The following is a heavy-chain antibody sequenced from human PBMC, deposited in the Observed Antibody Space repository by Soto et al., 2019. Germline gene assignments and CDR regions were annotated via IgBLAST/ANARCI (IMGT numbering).Heavy chain of an antibody. Sequence: GGSLRLSCAASGFTFSSYSMNWVRQAPGKGLEWVSSISSSSSYIYYADSVKGRFTISRDNAKNSLYLQMNSLRAEDTAVYYCARSIYDILTGYYNPGYYYYYYMDVWGKGTTVTVSS. CDR2: ISSSSSYI. D-gene: IGHD3-9*01. J-gene: IGHJ6*03. CDR1: GFTFSSYS. V-gene: IGHV3-21*01. CDR3: ARSIYDILTGYYNPGYYYYYYMDV.